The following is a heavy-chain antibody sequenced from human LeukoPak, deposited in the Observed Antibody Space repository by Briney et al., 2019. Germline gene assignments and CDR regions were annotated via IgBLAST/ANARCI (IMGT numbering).Heavy chain of an antibody. CDR1: GYTFTSYY. CDR2: INPSGGST. CDR3: ARDRIIGSSGHYFDY. V-gene: IGHV1-46*01. D-gene: IGHD3-22*01. J-gene: IGHJ4*02. Sequence: GASVKVSCKASGYTFTSYYMHWVRQAPGQGLEWMGIINPSGGSTSYAQKFQGRVTMTRDTSTSTVYMELSSLRSEDTAVYYCARDRIIGSSGHYFDYWGQGTLVTVSS.